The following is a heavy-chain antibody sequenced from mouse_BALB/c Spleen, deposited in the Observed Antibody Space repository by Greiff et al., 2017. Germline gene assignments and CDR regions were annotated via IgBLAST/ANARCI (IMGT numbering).Heavy chain of an antibody. D-gene: IGHD2-4*01. Sequence: EVMLVESGGGLVQPGGSRKLSCAASGFTFSSFGMHWVRQAPEKGLEWVAYISSGSSTIYYADTVKGRFTISRDNPKNTLFLQMTSLRSEDTAMYYCARMGLRGYAMDYWGQGTSVTVSS. CDR1: GFTFSSFG. V-gene: IGHV5-17*02. J-gene: IGHJ4*01. CDR3: ARMGLRGYAMDY. CDR2: ISSGSSTI.